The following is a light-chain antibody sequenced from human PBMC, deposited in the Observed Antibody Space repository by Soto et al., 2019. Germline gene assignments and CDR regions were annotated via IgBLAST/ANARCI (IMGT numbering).Light chain of an antibody. CDR1: QSVSSN. Sequence: EIVMTQSPSTLSVSPGERATLSCRASQSVSSNLAWYQQKPGQAPTLLIYGASTRATGIPARFSGSGSGTEFTITISSLQSEDFAVYYCQQYNNWPPYTFGPGTKVDIK. J-gene: IGKJ3*01. CDR2: GAS. V-gene: IGKV3-15*01. CDR3: QQYNNWPPYT.